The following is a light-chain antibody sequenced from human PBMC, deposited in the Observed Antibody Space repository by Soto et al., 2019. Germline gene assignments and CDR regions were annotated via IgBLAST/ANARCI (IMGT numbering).Light chain of an antibody. V-gene: IGKV3-11*01. CDR1: QSVGGY. J-gene: IGKJ5*01. Sequence: EIVLTQSLATLSLSPGERAPHSCRASQSVGGYLAWYQQRPGQAPRVLIYDAYNRATGIQVRFSGSGSGTDFTLTIRSIEPEDFAVYYCKKHSNWQITLGQGTRLEIK. CDR3: KKHSNWQIT. CDR2: DAY.